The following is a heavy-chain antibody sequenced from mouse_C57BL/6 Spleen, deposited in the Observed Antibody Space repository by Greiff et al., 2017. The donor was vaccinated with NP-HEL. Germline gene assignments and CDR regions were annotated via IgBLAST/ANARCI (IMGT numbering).Heavy chain of an antibody. CDR1: GYAFSSYW. J-gene: IGHJ2*01. Sequence: QVQLQQSGAELVQPGASVKISCKASGYAFSSYWMNWVKQRPGKGLEWIGQIYPGDGDTNYNGKLKGKATLTADKSTSTAYMQLSSLTAEDATVYFCARGGNYVGYFDYWGQGTTLTVSS. CDR2: IYPGDGDT. D-gene: IGHD2-1*01. CDR3: ARGGNYVGYFDY. V-gene: IGHV1-80*01.